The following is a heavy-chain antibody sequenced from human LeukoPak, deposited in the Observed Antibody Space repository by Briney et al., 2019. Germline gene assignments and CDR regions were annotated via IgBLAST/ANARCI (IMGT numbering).Heavy chain of an antibody. CDR2: ISWDGDNT. J-gene: IGHJ6*03. CDR3: ARGGYGDYYYYYYMDV. Sequence: PGGSLRLSCAASGFTFDDYTMYWVRQAPGKGLEWVSLISWDGDNTYYADSVKGRFTISRDNSKNTLYLQMNSLRAEDTAVYYCARGGYGDYYYYYYMDVWGKGTTVTVSS. CDR1: GFTFDDYT. D-gene: IGHD5-12*01. V-gene: IGHV3-43*01.